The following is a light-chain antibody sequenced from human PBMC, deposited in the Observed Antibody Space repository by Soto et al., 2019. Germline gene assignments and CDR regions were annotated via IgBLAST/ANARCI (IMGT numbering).Light chain of an antibody. V-gene: IGKV3-20*01. CDR1: QSVSSKY. CDR2: GAS. Sequence: EIGLTQSPGTLSLSPGERATLSCRASQSVSSKYLAWYQQKPGQAPRLLICGASSRATGIPDRFSGRGSGTDFTLTISRLEPDDFALYYCQQYGSSPPLTFGGGTKVEIK. CDR3: QQYGSSPPLT. J-gene: IGKJ4*01.